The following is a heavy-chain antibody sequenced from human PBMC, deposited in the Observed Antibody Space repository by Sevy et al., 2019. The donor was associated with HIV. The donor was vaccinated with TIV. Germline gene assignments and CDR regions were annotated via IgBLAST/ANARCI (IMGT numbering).Heavy chain of an antibody. V-gene: IGHV3-33*01. Sequence: GGSLRLSCAASGFSFDRYGMHWVRQAPGKGLEWVAVILYEGINKDYGDAVRGRFTISRDNSKNTLYLQMNSLRVDDTAVYCGATGNGYGSQSYDYWGPGTLVTVSS. J-gene: IGHJ4*02. CDR2: ILYEGINK. D-gene: IGHD3-10*01. CDR1: GFSFDRYG. CDR3: ATGNGYGSQSYDY.